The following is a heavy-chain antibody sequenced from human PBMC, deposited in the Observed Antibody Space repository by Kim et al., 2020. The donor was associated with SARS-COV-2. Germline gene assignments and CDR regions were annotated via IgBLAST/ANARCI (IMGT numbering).Heavy chain of an antibody. CDR3: ARDRAYSSGWIGYYGMDV. V-gene: IGHV3-66*02. D-gene: IGHD6-19*01. J-gene: IGHJ6*02. Sequence: GGSLRLSCAASGFTVSSNYMSWVRQAPGKGLEWVSVIYSGGSTYYADSVKGRFTISRDNSKNTLYLQMNSLRAEDTAVYYCARDRAYSSGWIGYYGMDVWGQATTVTVSS. CDR1: GFTVSSNY. CDR2: IYSGGST.